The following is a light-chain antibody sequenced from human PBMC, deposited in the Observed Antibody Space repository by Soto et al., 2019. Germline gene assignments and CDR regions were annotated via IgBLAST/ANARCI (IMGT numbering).Light chain of an antibody. CDR1: QGIRND. CDR2: AAS. Sequence: AIQMTQSPSSLSASVGDRVTITCRASQGIRNDLGWYQQKPGKAPKLLIDAASSLQSGVPSRFSDSGSGTDFTLTINSLQPEDFAIYYCLQDYNYPLTFGQGTKVEIK. V-gene: IGKV1-6*01. J-gene: IGKJ1*01. CDR3: LQDYNYPLT.